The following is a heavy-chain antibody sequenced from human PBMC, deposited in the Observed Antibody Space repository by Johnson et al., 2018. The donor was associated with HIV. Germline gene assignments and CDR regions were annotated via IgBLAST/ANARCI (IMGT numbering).Heavy chain of an antibody. D-gene: IGHD1-1*01. CDR3: ARDAAKLEEDDAFDI. V-gene: IGHV3-30*04. Sequence: QVQLVESGGGVVQPGRSLRLSCAASGFTFSSYAMHWVRQAPGKGLEWVAVISYDGSNNYDADSVKGRFTISRDNSKNTLYLQMNSLRVEDTAVYYCARDAAKLEEDDAFDIWGQGTMVTVSS. J-gene: IGHJ3*02. CDR1: GFTFSSYA. CDR2: ISYDGSNN.